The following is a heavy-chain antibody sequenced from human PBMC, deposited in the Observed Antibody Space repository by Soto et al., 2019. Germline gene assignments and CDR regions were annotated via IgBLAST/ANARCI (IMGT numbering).Heavy chain of an antibody. D-gene: IGHD3-3*01. J-gene: IGHJ4*02. CDR2: IIPIFGTA. V-gene: IGHV1-69*06. CDR1: GGTFSSYA. CDR3: ARATSSLGVVITYYFDY. Sequence: ASVKVSCKASGGTFSSYAISWVRQAPGQGLEWMGGIIPIFGTANYAQKLQGRVTITADKSTSTAYMELSSLRSEDTAVYYCARATSSLGVVITYYFDYWGQGTLVTVSS.